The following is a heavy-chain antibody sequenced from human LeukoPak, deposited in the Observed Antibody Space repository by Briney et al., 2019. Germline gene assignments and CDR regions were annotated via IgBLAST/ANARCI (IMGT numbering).Heavy chain of an antibody. V-gene: IGHV4-61*02. J-gene: IGHJ3*02. CDR2: IYTSGST. CDR1: GGSISSGGYY. CDR3: ASYVWGSENDDAFDI. Sequence: SQTLSLTCTVSGGSISSGGYYWSWIRQPAGKGLEWIGRIYTSGSTNYNPSLKSRVTMSVDTSKNQFSLKLSSVTAADTAVYYCASYVWGSENDDAFDIWGQGTMVTVSS. D-gene: IGHD3-16*01.